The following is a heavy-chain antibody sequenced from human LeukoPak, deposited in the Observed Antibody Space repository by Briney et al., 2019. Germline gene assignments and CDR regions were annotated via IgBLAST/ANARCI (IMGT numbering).Heavy chain of an antibody. J-gene: IGHJ4*02. CDR1: GFTFSTYR. CDR2: INTDRTTT. CDR3: VSDHTGHDDY. V-gene: IGHV3-74*01. Sequence: GGSLRLSCAASGFTFSTYRMHWVRQAPGKGLVWVSRINTDRTTTTYADSVKGRFTISRDNAKNTLHLQMNSLRVEDTAVYYCVSDHTGHDDYWGQGTLVTVSS. D-gene: IGHD1-1*01.